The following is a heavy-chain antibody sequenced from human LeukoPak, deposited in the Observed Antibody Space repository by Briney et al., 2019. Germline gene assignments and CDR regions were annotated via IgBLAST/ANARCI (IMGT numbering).Heavy chain of an antibody. CDR3: ARASGSYSFYY. CDR2: IYTSGST. J-gene: IGHJ4*02. CDR1: AGSISSGSYY. D-gene: IGHD1-26*01. Sequence: PSQTLSLTCTVSAGSISSGSYYWSWIRQPAGKGLEWIGRIYTSGSTNYNPSLKSRVTISVDTSKNQFSLKLSSVTAADTAVYYCARASGSYSFYYWGQGTLVTVSS. V-gene: IGHV4-61*02.